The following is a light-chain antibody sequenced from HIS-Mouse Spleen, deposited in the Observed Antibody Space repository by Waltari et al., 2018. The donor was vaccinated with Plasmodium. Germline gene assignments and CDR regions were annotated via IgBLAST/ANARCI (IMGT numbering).Light chain of an antibody. J-gene: IGKJ3*01. CDR3: QQYNNWPFT. Sequence: EIVMTQSPATLSVSPGARATLACRASQRGSSNLAWYQQKPGQAPRLLIYGASTRATGIPARFSGSGSGTEFTLTISSLQSEDFAVYYCQQYNNWPFTFGPGTKVDIK. CDR1: QRGSSN. CDR2: GAS. V-gene: IGKV3-15*01.